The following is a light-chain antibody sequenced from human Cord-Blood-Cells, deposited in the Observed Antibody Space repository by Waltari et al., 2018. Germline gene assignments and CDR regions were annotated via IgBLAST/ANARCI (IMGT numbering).Light chain of an antibody. CDR3: QHYNSYTLT. CDR2: DAS. V-gene: IGKV1-5*01. J-gene: IGKJ1*01. Sequence: DIQMTQSPSTLSASVGDRVTITCRASQSISSWLAWYQQKPGKAPKLLIYDASSLESGVPSTLSGSGSGTEFTLTTSTPPPDDFATYYCQHYNSYTLTFGHGTQVEIK. CDR1: QSISSW.